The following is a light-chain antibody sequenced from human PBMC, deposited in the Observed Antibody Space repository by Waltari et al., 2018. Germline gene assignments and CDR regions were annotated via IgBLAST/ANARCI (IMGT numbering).Light chain of an antibody. CDR1: QSVLSRSNSLNY. CDR3: QQYYTTPHT. Sequence: DIVMTQSEDSLAVSLGERATINCKSSQSVLSRSNSLNYFGWYQEKVGQPPTLLLFWASTRESGVAVRFSGSGSVTDFSLTISSLQAEDVAVYCCQQYYTTPHTFGPGTQVDV. J-gene: IGKJ3*01. V-gene: IGKV4-1*01. CDR2: WAS.